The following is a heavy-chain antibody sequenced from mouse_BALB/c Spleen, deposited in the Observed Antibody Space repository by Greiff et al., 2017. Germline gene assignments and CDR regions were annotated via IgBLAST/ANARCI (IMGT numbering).Heavy chain of an antibody. CDR3: ARGLDGYYPAWFAY. CDR1: GFTFSSYA. D-gene: IGHD2-3*01. Sequence: EVKVVESGGGLVKPGGSLKLSCAASGFTFSSYAMSWVRQTPEKRLEWVASISSGGSTYYPDSVKGRFTISRDNARNILYLQMSSLRSEDTAMYYCARGLDGYYPAWFAYWGQGTLVTVSA. V-gene: IGHV5-6-5*01. CDR2: ISSGGST. J-gene: IGHJ3*01.